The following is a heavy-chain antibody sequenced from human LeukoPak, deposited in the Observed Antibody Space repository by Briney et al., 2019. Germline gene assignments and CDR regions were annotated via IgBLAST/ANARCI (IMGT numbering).Heavy chain of an antibody. J-gene: IGHJ4*02. V-gene: IGHV3-15*01. CDR2: IKAKAHGGTI. CDR1: GFTFINAW. Sequence: PGGSLRLSCAASGFTFINAWMAWVRQAPGKGLEWVGRIKAKAHGGTIEYAAPVKGRFTISRDDSKNTLYLQMNSLKTEDTAVYYCTTDAGWFGELLPLDGFDYWGQGTLVTVSS. CDR3: TTDAGWFGELLPLDGFDY. D-gene: IGHD3-10*01.